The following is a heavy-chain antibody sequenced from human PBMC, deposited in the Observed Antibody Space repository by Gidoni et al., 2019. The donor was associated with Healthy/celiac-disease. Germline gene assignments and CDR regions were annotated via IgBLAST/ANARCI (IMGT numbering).Heavy chain of an antibody. CDR1: GGSISSYY. CDR3: ARDGMGATSFDY. CDR2: IYYSGST. V-gene: IGHV4-59*01. J-gene: IGHJ4*02. Sequence: QVQLQESGPGLVKPSETLSLTCTVSGGSISSYYWSWIRQPPGKGLEWIGYIYYSGSTNYNPSLKSRVTISVDTSKNQFSLKLSSVTAADTAVYYCARDGMGATSFDYWGQGTLVTVSS. D-gene: IGHD1-26*01.